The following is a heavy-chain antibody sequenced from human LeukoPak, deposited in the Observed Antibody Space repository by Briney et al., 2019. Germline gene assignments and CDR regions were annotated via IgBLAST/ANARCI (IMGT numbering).Heavy chain of an antibody. J-gene: IGHJ5*02. CDR3: ARDREYWFDP. CDR2: IWYDGSNK. V-gene: IGHV3-33*01. CDR1: GFTFSIYG. D-gene: IGHD3-10*01. Sequence: GGSLSLSCAASGFTFSIYGMLWVRQAPGKGLEWVAVIWYDGSNKYYAESVKGRFTISRDNSKNTLYLQMNSLRAEDTAVYYCARDREYWFDPWGQGTLVTVSS.